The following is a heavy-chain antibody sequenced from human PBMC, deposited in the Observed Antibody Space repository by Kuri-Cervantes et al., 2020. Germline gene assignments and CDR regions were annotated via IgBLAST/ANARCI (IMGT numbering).Heavy chain of an antibody. J-gene: IGHJ5*01. CDR2: ISSSSSYI. V-gene: IGHV3-21*04. D-gene: IGHD7-27*01. Sequence: GGSLRLSCAASGFTFSSYSMNWVRQAPGKGLEWVSSISSSSSYIYYADSVKGRFTISRDSPKNTLFLQMDSLRADDTAVYYCANRKNWGPFDSWGQGTLVTVSS. CDR3: ANRKNWGPFDS. CDR1: GFTFSSYS.